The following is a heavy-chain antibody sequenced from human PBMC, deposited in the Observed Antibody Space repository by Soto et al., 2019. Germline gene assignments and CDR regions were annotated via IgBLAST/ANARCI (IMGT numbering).Heavy chain of an antibody. D-gene: IGHD3-10*02. CDR2: ITIRTGNV. CDR3: VRDRDLYRDMFHADL. Sequence: GGSLGLSCEASGFTISECSMNWVRQAPGKGLEWLAYITIRTGNVLYADSVRGRSTISADNAENSVILQMNSLRDEDSAVYFCVRDRDLYRDMFHADLWGQGTLVTSPQ. V-gene: IGHV3-48*02. J-gene: IGHJ4*01. CDR1: GFTISECS.